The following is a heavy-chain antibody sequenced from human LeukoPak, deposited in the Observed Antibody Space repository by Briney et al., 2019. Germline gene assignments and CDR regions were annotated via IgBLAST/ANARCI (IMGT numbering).Heavy chain of an antibody. CDR1: GFTFSNYW. Sequence: GGSLRPSCAASGFTFSNYWIHWVRQAPGKGLVWVSRINRDGSSTTYADSVKGRFTISRDNAKNTLHLQMNSLRVEDTAVYYCARSYYDSSGYYVRGDAFDIWGQGTKVTVSS. CDR2: INRDGSST. J-gene: IGHJ3*02. D-gene: IGHD3-22*01. CDR3: ARSYYDSSGYYVRGDAFDI. V-gene: IGHV3-74*01.